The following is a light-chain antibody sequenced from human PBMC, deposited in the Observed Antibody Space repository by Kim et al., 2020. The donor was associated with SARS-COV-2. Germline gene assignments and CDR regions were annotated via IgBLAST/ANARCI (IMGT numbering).Light chain of an antibody. CDR1: NSNIGSNA. CDR2: SNN. CDR3: AAWDDSLKEV. J-gene: IGLJ3*02. V-gene: IGLV1-44*01. Sequence: PVQRNTISCSGSNSNIGSNAINCYQQLPETAPKLLIYSNNQRPSGVPDRFSGSKSGTSASLAIGGLQSEDEADYYCAAWDDSLKEVFGGGTQLTVL.